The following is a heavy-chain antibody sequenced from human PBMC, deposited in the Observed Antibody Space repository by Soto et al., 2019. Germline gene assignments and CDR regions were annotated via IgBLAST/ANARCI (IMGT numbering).Heavy chain of an antibody. Sequence: SETLSLTCSVSGGSISSGDYYWNWIRQPPGKGLEWIGHIYYSGSTYYNSSLKSRVTISLDTSKNQFSLKLSSVTAADTAVYYCATMEGVSSGYYSAWGQGTLVTVSS. V-gene: IGHV4-30-4*01. CDR1: GGSISSGDYY. CDR3: ATMEGVSSGYYSA. CDR2: IYYSGST. D-gene: IGHD3-22*01. J-gene: IGHJ5*02.